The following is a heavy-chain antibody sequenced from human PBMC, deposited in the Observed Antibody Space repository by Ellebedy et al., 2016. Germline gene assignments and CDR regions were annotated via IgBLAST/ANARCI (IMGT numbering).Heavy chain of an antibody. V-gene: IGHV7-4-1*02. CDR3: ARAPYCNTASCYAEY. CDR1: EYMFTSYA. J-gene: IGHJ4*02. CDR2: INTNTWNP. Sequence: ASVKVSCKASEYMFTSYAMRWVRQAPGQGLEWMGWINTNTWNPTYAQGFTGRFVFSLDTSVSTAYLQITGLQADDTAVYYCARAPYCNTASCYAEYWGQGTLVTVSS. D-gene: IGHD2/OR15-2a*01.